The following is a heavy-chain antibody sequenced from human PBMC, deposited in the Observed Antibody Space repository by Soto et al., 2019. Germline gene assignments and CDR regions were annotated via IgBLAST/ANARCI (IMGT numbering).Heavy chain of an antibody. CDR1: GHTFTSYG. CDR2: ISAYNDNT. J-gene: IGHJ3*02. D-gene: IGHD3-22*01. CDR3: ARDDSNYYDSSGYRGNDAFDI. V-gene: IGHV1-18*01. Sequence: ASVKVSCKASGHTFTSYGISWVRQAPGQGLEWMGWISAYNDNTNYAQKLQGRVTMTTDTSTSTAYMELRSLRSDDTAVYYCARDDSNYYDSSGYRGNDAFDIWGQGTMVTVSS.